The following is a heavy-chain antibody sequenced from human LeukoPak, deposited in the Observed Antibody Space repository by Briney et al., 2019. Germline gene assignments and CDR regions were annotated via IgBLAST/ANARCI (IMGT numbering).Heavy chain of an antibody. V-gene: IGHV4-59*08. CDR3: ARHAYCGGDCFGGAFEI. D-gene: IGHD2-21*02. CDR2: VYYSGST. Sequence: SETLSLTCTVSCGSISSYYWSWIRQPPGKGLEWIGYVYYSGSTSYNPSLKSRVTISLDTSKHQFSLKLNSVTAADTAVYYCARHAYCGGDCFGGAFEIWGQGTMVTVSS. CDR1: CGSISSYY. J-gene: IGHJ3*02.